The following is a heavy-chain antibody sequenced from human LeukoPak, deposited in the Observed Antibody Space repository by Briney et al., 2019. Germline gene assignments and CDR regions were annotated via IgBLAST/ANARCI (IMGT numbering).Heavy chain of an antibody. V-gene: IGHV3-21*01. CDR2: ISSSSSYI. J-gene: IGHJ4*02. Sequence: GGSLRLSCAASGFTFSSYSMNWVRQAPGKGLEGVSSISSSSSYIYYADSVKGRFIISRDHAKNSLYLQMNSLRAEDTAVYYCARAVARGDWGQGTLVTVSS. CDR1: GFTFSSYS. D-gene: IGHD5-12*01. CDR3: ARAVARGD.